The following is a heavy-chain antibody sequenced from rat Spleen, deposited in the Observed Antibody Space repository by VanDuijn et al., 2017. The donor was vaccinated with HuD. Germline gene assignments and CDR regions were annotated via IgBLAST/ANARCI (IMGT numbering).Heavy chain of an antibody. CDR3: ARRHFGYTDYFDY. V-gene: IGHV5-29*01. J-gene: IGHJ2*01. CDR2: ISYADTSGHSGT. Sequence: EVKLVESGGGLVQPGRSLKLSCAASGFTFDDYGMAWVRQAPTKGLEWVATISYADTSGHSGTYYRDSVKGRFTISRDNAKSTLSLQMDSLRSEDTATYYCARRHFGYTDYFDYWGQGVMVTVSS. D-gene: IGHD1-4*01. CDR1: GFTFDDYG.